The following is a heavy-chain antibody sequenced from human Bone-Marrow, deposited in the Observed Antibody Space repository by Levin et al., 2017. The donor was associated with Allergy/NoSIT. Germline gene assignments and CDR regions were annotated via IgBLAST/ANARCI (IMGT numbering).Heavy chain of an antibody. V-gene: IGHV3-48*02. Sequence: GGSLRLSCAASGFTFRHYTMNWVRQAPGKGLEWVSCITSSGDSTYYADSVKGRFTISRDNAKNSLYLQLNRLRDEDKAMYYCARDPDRGYYDSSGYSGDDWGQGTLVTVSS. J-gene: IGHJ4*02. CDR2: ITSSGDST. CDR1: GFTFRHYT. CDR3: ARDPDRGYYDSSGYSGDD. D-gene: IGHD3-22*01.